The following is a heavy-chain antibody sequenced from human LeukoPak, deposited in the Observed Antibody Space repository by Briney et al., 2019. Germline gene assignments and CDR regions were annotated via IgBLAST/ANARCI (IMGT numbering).Heavy chain of an antibody. V-gene: IGHV1-8*03. Sequence: ASVKVSCKASGYTFTSYDINWVRQATGQGLEWMGWMNPNSGSTGYAQKFQGRVTITRNTSISTAYMELSGLRSEDTAVYYCARGPLAAAGRAQYYYYYYMDVWGKGTTVTVSS. D-gene: IGHD6-13*01. J-gene: IGHJ6*03. CDR3: ARGPLAAAGRAQYYYYYYMDV. CDR1: GYTFTSYD. CDR2: MNPNSGST.